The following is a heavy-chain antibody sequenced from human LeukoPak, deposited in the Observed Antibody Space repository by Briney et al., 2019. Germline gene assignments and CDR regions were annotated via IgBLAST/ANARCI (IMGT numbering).Heavy chain of an antibody. CDR3: ATPHIAAADAFDY. J-gene: IGHJ4*02. Sequence: ASVKVSCKVSGYTLTELSMHWVRQTPGKGLEWMGGFDPEDGETIYAQKFQGRVTMTEDTSTDTAYMELSSLRSEDTAVYYCATPHIAAADAFDYWGQGTLVTVSS. D-gene: IGHD6-13*01. CDR1: GYTLTELS. CDR2: FDPEDGET. V-gene: IGHV1-24*01.